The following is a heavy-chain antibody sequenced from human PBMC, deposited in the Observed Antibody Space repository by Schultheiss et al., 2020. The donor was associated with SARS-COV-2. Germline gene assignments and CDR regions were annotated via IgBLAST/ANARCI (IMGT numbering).Heavy chain of an antibody. CDR1: GYSISSGYY. V-gene: IGHV4-61*01. CDR3: ARRAGVGWFDP. Sequence: SETLSLTCTVSGYSISSGYYWSWIRQPPGKGLEWIGYIYYSGSTNYNPSLKSRVTISVDTSKNQFSLKLSSVTAADTAVYYCARRAGVGWFDPWGQGTLVTVSS. CDR2: IYYSGST. J-gene: IGHJ5*02. D-gene: IGHD3-10*01.